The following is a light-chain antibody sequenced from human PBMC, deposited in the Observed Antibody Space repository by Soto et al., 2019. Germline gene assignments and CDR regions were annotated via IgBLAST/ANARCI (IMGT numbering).Light chain of an antibody. V-gene: IGLV1-40*01. CDR3: QTYDSSLSGWV. Sequence: QSVLTQPPSVSGAPGQRVTISCTGAGSNFGTGYDVHWYQQLPGTAPKLLIYANNNRPSGVPDRFSGSKSGTSASLAITGLQAEDAGDYSCQTYDSSLSGWVFGGGTKLTVL. CDR1: GSNFGTGYD. CDR2: ANN. J-gene: IGLJ3*02.